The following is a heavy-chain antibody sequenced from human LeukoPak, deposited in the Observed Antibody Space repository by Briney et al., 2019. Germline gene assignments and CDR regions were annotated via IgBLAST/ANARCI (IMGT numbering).Heavy chain of an antibody. Sequence: PGGSLRLSCAASGFIFDDYGMSWVRQAPGKGLEWVSGINWNGGSTGYADSVKGRFTISRDNSKNTLYLQMNSLRAEDTAVYYCAKAEGITMIVVVITPFDYWGQGTLVTVSS. D-gene: IGHD3-22*01. CDR1: GFIFDDYG. J-gene: IGHJ4*02. CDR2: INWNGGST. V-gene: IGHV3-20*04. CDR3: AKAEGITMIVVVITPFDY.